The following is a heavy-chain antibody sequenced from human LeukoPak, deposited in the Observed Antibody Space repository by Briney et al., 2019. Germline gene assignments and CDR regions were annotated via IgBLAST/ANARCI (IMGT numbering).Heavy chain of an antibody. J-gene: IGHJ5*02. CDR3: ARVLVTYNDFWSGHHYWFDP. D-gene: IGHD3-3*01. V-gene: IGHV4-59*01. CDR1: GGSISSYY. Sequence: SETLSLTCTVSGGSISSYYWSWIRQPPGKGLEWIWYIYYSGSTNYNPSLKSRVTISVDTSKDQFSLKLSSETAADTAVYCCARVLVTYNDFWSGHHYWFDPWGQGTLVTVSS. CDR2: IYYSGST.